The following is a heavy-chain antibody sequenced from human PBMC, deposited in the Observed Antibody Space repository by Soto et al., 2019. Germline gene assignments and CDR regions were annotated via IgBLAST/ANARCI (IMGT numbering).Heavy chain of an antibody. Sequence: SETLSLTCTVSGGSISSSSYYWGWIRQPPGKGLEWIGSIYYSGSTYYNPSLKSRVTISVDTSKNQFSLKLSSVTAADTAVYYCARGRIFGVVIANWFDPWGQGTLVTVSS. CDR1: GGSISSSSYY. J-gene: IGHJ5*02. D-gene: IGHD3-3*02. CDR3: ARGRIFGVVIANWFDP. V-gene: IGHV4-39*01. CDR2: IYYSGST.